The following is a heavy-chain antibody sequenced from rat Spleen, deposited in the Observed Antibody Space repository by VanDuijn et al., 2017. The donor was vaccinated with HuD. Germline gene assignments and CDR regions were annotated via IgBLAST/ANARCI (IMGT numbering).Heavy chain of an antibody. CDR2: IWGNGNT. J-gene: IGHJ2*01. V-gene: IGHV2S61*01. Sequence: QVQLKESGPGLVQPSQTLSLTCTVSGFSLSRHGVIWVRQPPGKGLEWMGVIWGNGNTNYTSGLKSRLSISRDTSKSQVFLKMNNLQTEDTAMYFCARSDYSSPYYFDYWGQGVMVTVSS. CDR1: GFSLSRHG. CDR3: ARSDYSSPYYFDY. D-gene: IGHD1-2*01.